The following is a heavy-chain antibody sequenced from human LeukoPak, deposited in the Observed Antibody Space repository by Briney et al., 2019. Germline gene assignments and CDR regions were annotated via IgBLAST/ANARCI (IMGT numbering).Heavy chain of an antibody. J-gene: IGHJ5*02. Sequence: ASVKVSCKTSGYTFTTYGISWVRQAPGQGLEWMGWISAYNGNTHYAQKFQGRVTMTTDTSTTTAYMELRSLRSDDTAVYYCARDLMLWFVSTSFAPWGQGKLVTVSS. V-gene: IGHV1-18*01. CDR1: GYTFTTYG. CDR3: ARDLMLWFVSTSFAP. D-gene: IGHD3-10*01. CDR2: ISAYNGNT.